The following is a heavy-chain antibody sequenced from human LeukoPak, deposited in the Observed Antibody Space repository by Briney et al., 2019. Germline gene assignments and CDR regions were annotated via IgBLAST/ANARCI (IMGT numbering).Heavy chain of an antibody. J-gene: IGHJ4*02. CDR2: IIPIFGTA. D-gene: IGHD4-23*01. V-gene: IGHV1-69*05. CDR1: GGTFSSYA. Sequence: ASVKVSCXASGGTFSSYAISWVRQAPGQGLEWMGRIIPIFGTANYAQKFQGRVTITTDESTSTAYMELSSLRSEDTAVYYCATDALTPFDCWGQGTLVTVSS. CDR3: ATDALTPFDC.